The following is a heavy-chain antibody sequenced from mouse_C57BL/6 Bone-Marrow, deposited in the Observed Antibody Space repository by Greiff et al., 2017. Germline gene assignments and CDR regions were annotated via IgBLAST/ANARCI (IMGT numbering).Heavy chain of an antibody. D-gene: IGHD1-1*01. J-gene: IGHJ1*03. V-gene: IGHV1-63*01. Sequence: QVQLQQSGAELVRPGPSVKMSCKASGYTFTDYWIGWAKQRPGHGLEWIGCIYPGGGYTKYNEKFKGKATLTADTSSSTAYVQFSSLTSEDSAIYYCARRRSVYYYGSSHWGFDVGGTGTTATVSS. CDR2: IYPGGGYT. CDR3: ARRRSVYYYGSSHWGFDV. CDR1: GYTFTDYW.